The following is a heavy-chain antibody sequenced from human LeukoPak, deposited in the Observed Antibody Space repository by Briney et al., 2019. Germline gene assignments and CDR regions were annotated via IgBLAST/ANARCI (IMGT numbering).Heavy chain of an antibody. Sequence: GGSLRLSCAASVFTFSIYVMHWARQAPGKGLECVAIISYDGSNKYYADSVKGRFTISRDKSKNTLYLQMSRLRADDTALYYCAREGGSRQYYFDYWGHGTLVNVS. CDR2: ISYDGSNK. J-gene: IGHJ4*01. CDR1: VFTFSIYV. V-gene: IGHV3-30*04. CDR3: AREGGSRQYYFDY.